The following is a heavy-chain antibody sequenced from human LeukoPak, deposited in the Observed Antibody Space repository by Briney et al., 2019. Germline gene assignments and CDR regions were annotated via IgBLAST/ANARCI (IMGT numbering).Heavy chain of an antibody. V-gene: IGHV3-66*01. CDR1: GFTVCNNY. D-gene: IGHD2-15*01. CDR2: MYSCGSK. J-gene: IGHJ4*02. CDR3: ARDRGYCSGGSCYSGFYY. Sequence: GGSLRLSCAASGFTVCNNYIIWIRQAPGKGREWVTDMYSCGSKYYADSVKGRIIISTDNSNNTLYLQMNSLRGEDTAVYYCARDRGYCSGGSCYSGFYYWGQGTLVTVSS.